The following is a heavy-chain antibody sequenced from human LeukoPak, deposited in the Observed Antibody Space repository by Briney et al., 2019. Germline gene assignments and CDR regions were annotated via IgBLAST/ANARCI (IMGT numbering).Heavy chain of an antibody. Sequence: SETLSLTCTVSGGSISNSSYYWGWIRLPPGKGLEWIGSIYYSGSTYYNPSLKSRVTISVDTSKNQFSLKLSSVTAADTAVYYCAREGGADGDTVNWFDPWGQGTLVTVSS. V-gene: IGHV4-39*07. CDR1: GGSISNSSYY. CDR3: AREGGADGDTVNWFDP. J-gene: IGHJ5*02. D-gene: IGHD4-17*01. CDR2: IYYSGST.